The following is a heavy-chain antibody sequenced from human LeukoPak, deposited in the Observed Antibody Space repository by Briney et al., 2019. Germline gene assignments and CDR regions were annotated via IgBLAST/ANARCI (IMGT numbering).Heavy chain of an antibody. D-gene: IGHD4-11*01. V-gene: IGHV3-20*04. CDR3: ARGYSNYGYVFDI. J-gene: IGHJ3*02. CDR1: GFTFSNYA. Sequence: PGGSLRLSCAASGFTFSNYAMSWVRQAPGKGLEWVSDITWNSGYIGYADSVKGRFTISRDNAKNSLYLQMNSLRAEDTAVYYCARGYSNYGYVFDIWGQGTMVTVSS. CDR2: ITWNSGYI.